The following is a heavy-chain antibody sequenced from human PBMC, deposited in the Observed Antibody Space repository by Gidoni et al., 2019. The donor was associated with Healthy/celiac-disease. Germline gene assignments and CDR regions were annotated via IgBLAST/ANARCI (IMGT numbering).Heavy chain of an antibody. J-gene: IGHJ5*02. CDR1: GYTFTSYG. D-gene: IGHD3-16*01. CDR3: ARDRLGSVGDLDWFDP. V-gene: IGHV1-18*01. Sequence: QVQLVQSGAEVKQPGVSVKVSCKASGYTFTSYGISWLRQAPGQGLEWVGWISAYNGNTNYAQKLQGRVTMTTDTSTSTAYMELRSLRSDDTAVYYCARDRLGSVGDLDWFDPWGQGTLVTVSS. CDR2: ISAYNGNT.